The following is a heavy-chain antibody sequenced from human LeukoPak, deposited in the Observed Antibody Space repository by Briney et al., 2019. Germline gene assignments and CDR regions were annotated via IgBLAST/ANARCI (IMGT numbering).Heavy chain of an antibody. CDR1: GYTFTSYD. CDR2: MNPNSGNT. D-gene: IGHD3-3*01. CDR3: ARNRVARFLEWLLGPGAFDI. Sequence: ASVTVSCKASGYTFTSYDINWVRQATGQGLEWMGWMNPNSGNTAYAQKFQGRVTITRNTSISTAYMELSSLRSEDTAVYYCARNRVARFLEWLLGPGAFDIWGQGTMVTVSS. V-gene: IGHV1-8*01. J-gene: IGHJ3*02.